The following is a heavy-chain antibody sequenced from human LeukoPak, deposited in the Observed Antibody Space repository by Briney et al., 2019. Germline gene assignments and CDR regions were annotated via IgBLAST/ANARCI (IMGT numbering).Heavy chain of an antibody. D-gene: IGHD6-19*01. J-gene: IGHJ4*02. Sequence: GGSLRLSCAASGFSFANYWMNWVRPAPGKGLEWVANIKQDGSEKYYVDSVKGRFTISRDNAKNSLYLQMNSLRAEDTAVYYCASKQWLVSDFDYWGQGTLVTVSS. CDR1: GFSFANYW. CDR3: ASKQWLVSDFDY. V-gene: IGHV3-7*01. CDR2: IKQDGSEK.